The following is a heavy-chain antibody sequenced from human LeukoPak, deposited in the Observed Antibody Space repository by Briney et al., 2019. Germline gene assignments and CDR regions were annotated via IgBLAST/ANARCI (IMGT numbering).Heavy chain of an antibody. Sequence: QTGGSLRLSCAASGFTFSSYSMNWVRQAPGKGLECVAKINQDGSERYYVDSVKGRFTISRDNPKNSLYLQMNTLGPEDTAVYYCARERQNKDFWSGGDYWGQGALVTVSS. CDR1: GFTFSSYS. V-gene: IGHV3-7*01. J-gene: IGHJ4*02. D-gene: IGHD3-3*01. CDR2: INQDGSER. CDR3: ARERQNKDFWSGGDY.